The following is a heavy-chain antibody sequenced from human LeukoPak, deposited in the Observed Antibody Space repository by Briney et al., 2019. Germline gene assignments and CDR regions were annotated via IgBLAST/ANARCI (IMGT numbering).Heavy chain of an antibody. CDR3: ARDGHAPHSPYHFGY. D-gene: IGHD2-15*01. V-gene: IGHV6-1*01. CDR2: TYYRSRWYY. J-gene: IGHJ4*02. CDR1: GDSVSSNSAA. Sequence: SQTLSLTCAISGDSVSSNSAAWNWIRQSPSRGPEWLGRTYYRSRWYYDYAIFVKSRITFNPDTSKNQFSLQLNSVTPEDTAVYYCARDGHAPHSPYHFGYWGQGTLVAVSS.